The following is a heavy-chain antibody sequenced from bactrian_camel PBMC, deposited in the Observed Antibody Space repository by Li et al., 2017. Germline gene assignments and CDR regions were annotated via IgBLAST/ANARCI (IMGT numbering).Heavy chain of an antibody. CDR2: IDSRGGT. CDR1: RRTYSTFC. V-gene: IGHV3S57*01. Sequence: HVQLVESGGGSVQAGGSLSVSCTVSRRTYSTFCMGWFRQAPGKEREGIAVIDSRGGTAYADSATGRFTISQDNAKNTLYLQMNSLKPEDTAVYYCAADRNLIAAMNWCWGQGTQITVS. D-gene: IGHD4*01. J-gene: IGHJ4*01. CDR3: AADRNLIAAMNWC.